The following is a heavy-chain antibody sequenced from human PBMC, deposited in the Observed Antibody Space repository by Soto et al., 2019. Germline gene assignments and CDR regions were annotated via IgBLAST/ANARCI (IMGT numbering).Heavy chain of an antibody. J-gene: IGHJ6*02. CDR1: GFPFDDYG. CDR3: AKDMGAFVGYYYYGMDV. V-gene: IGHV3-9*01. CDR2: ISWNSGSI. D-gene: IGHD3-3*02. Sequence: GGSLRLSCAASGFPFDDYGMSWVRQAPGKGLEWVSGISWNSGSIGHADSVKGRFTISRDNAKNSLYLQMNSLRAEDTALYYCAKDMGAFVGYYYYGMDVWGQGTTVTVSS.